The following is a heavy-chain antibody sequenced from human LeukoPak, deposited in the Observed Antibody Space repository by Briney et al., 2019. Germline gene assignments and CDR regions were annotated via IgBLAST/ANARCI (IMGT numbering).Heavy chain of an antibody. V-gene: IGHV4-59*01. CDR1: GGSISSYY. D-gene: IGHD5-18*01. CDR2: IYYSGST. Sequence: SETLCLTCAVSGGSISSYYWSWIRQPPGKGLGWGGDIYYSGSTKYNPSLTSRVTISVDTSKNQFPLKLSSVTAAATAVYYCARPIGQLSSTYFDYWGQGPLVTVS. CDR3: ARPIGQLSSTYFDY. J-gene: IGHJ4*02.